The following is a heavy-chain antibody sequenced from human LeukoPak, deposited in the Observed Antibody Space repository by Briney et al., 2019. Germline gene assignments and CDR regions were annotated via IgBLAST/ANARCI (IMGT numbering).Heavy chain of an antibody. D-gene: IGHD3-22*01. CDR2: ISSSSSYI. CDR1: GFTFSSYS. V-gene: IGHV3-21*01. CDR3: ARDDDYYDLYYFDY. J-gene: IGHJ4*02. Sequence: GGSLRLSCAASGFTFSSYSMNWVRQAPGKGLEGVSSISSSSSYIYYADSVKGRFTISRDNAKNSLYLQMNSLRAEDKAVYYCARDDDYYDLYYFDYWGQGTLVTVSS.